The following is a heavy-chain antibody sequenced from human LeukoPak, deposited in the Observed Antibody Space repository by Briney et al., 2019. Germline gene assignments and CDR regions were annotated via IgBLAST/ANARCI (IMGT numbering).Heavy chain of an antibody. CDR3: ARAARDGYNLRLSYYYYYMDV. V-gene: IGHV3-48*01. J-gene: IGHJ6*03. CDR1: GFTFSSYS. Sequence: GGSLRLSCAASGFTFSSYSMNWVRQAPGKGLEWVSYISSSSSTIYYADSVKGRFTISRDNAKNSLYLQMNSLRAEDTAVYYCARAARDGYNLRLSYYYYYMDVWGKGTTVTVSS. D-gene: IGHD5-24*01. CDR2: ISSSSSTI.